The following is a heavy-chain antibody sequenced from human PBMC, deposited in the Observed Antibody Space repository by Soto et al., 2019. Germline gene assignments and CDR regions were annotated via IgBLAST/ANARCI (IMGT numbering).Heavy chain of an antibody. J-gene: IGHJ4*02. CDR1: GDSVSSVGFH. CDR3: ARAPVGLDTISYFDY. Sequence: SETLSLTCTVSGDSVSSVGFHWAWLRRPPGKGLEWIGYIYNGGSTYYRPSLESRMQMSLDATRNHYSLRLTSVTAADTAVYFCARAPVGLDTISYFDYWGQGKLVTVPS. D-gene: IGHD3-3*01. V-gene: IGHV4-30-4*01. CDR2: IYNGGST.